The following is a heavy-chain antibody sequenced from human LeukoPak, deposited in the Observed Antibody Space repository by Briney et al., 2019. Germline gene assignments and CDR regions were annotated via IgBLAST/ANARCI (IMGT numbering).Heavy chain of an antibody. CDR1: GFTFSSYW. CDR3: ASAVADTRNAFDI. Sequence: PGGSLRLSCAASGFTFSSYWIYWVRQPHGKGLVWVSRISGDGSNTNYADSVKGRFTISRDNAKNTLYLQMDSLRAEDTAVYYCASAVADTRNAFDIWGRGTTVTVSS. D-gene: IGHD6-19*01. CDR2: ISGDGSNT. J-gene: IGHJ3*02. V-gene: IGHV3-74*01.